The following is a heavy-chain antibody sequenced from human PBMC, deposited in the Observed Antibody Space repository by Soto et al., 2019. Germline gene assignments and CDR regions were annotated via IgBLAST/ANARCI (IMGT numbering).Heavy chain of an antibody. J-gene: IGHJ4*02. CDR3: ASYHFDNIGYQADY. Sequence: SETLSLTCTVSGGSISSSSYYWGWIRQPPGKGLEWIGSIYYSGSTYYNPSLKSRVTISADKSISTAYLQWSSLKPSDSAMYYCASYHFDNIGYQADYWGPGTLVTVSS. V-gene: IGHV4-39*07. CDR1: GGSISSSSYY. CDR2: IYYSGST. D-gene: IGHD3-22*01.